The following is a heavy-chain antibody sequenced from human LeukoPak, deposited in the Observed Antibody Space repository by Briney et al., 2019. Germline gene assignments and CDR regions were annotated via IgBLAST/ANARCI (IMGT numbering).Heavy chain of an antibody. J-gene: IGHJ4*02. Sequence: SSETLSLTCTVSGGSISSGSISSYSWSWVRQPPGKGLEWIGHIYHSGSTYYNPSLKSRVTISVDRSKNQFSLKLSSVTAADTAVYYCARGGDYYFDYWGQGTLVTVSS. CDR2: IYHSGST. V-gene: IGHV4-30-2*01. CDR3: ARGGDYYFDY. CDR1: GGSISSGSISSYS. D-gene: IGHD4-17*01.